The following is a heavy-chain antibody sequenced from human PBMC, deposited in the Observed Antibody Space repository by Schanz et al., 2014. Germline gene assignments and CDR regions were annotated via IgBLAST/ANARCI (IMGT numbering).Heavy chain of an antibody. V-gene: IGHV3-7*01. CDR1: GFSFSGFA. CDR3: ARDKGGYYPFDY. J-gene: IGHJ4*02. CDR2: IKQDESER. Sequence: VQLEESGGGVVQPGGSLRLSCVASGFSFSGFAVHWVRQAPGKGLEWVANIKQDESERSYVDSVKGRFTISRDNAKNSLYLQMNSLRAEDTAVYYCARDKGGYYPFDYWGQGTLVTVSS. D-gene: IGHD3-3*01.